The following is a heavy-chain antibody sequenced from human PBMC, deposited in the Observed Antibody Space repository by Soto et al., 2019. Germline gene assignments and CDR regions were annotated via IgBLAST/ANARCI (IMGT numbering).Heavy chain of an antibody. V-gene: IGHV1-69*02. Sequence: SVKVSCKASGGTFSSYTISWVRQAPGQGLEWMGRIIPILGIANYAQKFQGRVTMNRNTSISTAYMELSSLRSEDTAVYYCGRGFGVVLGSYYMGYYYYFMDVWGKGTTVTVSS. CDR2: IIPILGIA. CDR3: GRGFGVVLGSYYMGYYYYFMDV. J-gene: IGHJ6*03. D-gene: IGHD3-10*01. CDR1: GGTFSSYT.